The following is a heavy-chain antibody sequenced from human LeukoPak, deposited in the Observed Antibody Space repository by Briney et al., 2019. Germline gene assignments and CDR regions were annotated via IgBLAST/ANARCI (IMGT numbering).Heavy chain of an antibody. V-gene: IGHV3-30*03. D-gene: IGHD3-22*01. CDR2: ISYDGRNK. Sequence: GKSLRLSCAASGFTFNNYGMHWVRQAPGKGLEWVAVISYDGRNKHYPDSVKGRFTISRDISKNTLYLQMNSLRAEDTAVYYCARRDSSGYSYFDYWGQGTLVTVSS. J-gene: IGHJ4*02. CDR3: ARRDSSGYSYFDY. CDR1: GFTFNNYG.